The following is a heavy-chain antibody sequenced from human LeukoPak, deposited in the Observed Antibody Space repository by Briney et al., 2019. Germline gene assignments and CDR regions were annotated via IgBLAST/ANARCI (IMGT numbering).Heavy chain of an antibody. J-gene: IGHJ4*02. CDR2: ISTDGSQ. CDR3: AKNDGNIWQPHS. CDR1: GFTFSNFV. V-gene: IGHV3-64D*06. Sequence: PGGSLRLSCSTSGFTFSNFVMQWVRQTPGKGLEYVSVISTDGSQYYPDSVKGRLTIFRDNSKNTLYLQMNSLRPEDTAIYYCAKNDGNIWQPHSWGQGTLVTVSS.